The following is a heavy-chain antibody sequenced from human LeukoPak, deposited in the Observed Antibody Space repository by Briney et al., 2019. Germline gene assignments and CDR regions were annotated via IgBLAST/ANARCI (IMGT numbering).Heavy chain of an antibody. CDR2: IRSKAYGGTT. V-gene: IGHV3-49*03. D-gene: IGHD5-18*01. J-gene: IGHJ3*02. CDR1: GFTFGDYA. CDR3: TRDGYSYGYGNDAFDI. Sequence: GGSLRLSCTASGFTFGDYAMSWFRQAPGKGLEWVGFIRSKAYGGTTEYAASVKGRFTISRDYSKSIAYLQMNSLKTEDTAVYYCTRDGYSYGYGNDAFDIWGQGTMVTVSS.